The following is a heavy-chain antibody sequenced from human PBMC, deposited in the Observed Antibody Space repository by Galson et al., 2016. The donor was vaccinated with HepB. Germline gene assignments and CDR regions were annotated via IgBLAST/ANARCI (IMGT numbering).Heavy chain of an antibody. CDR3: ARDYASTYGMDV. V-gene: IGHV4-38-2*02. D-gene: IGHD3-16*01. J-gene: IGHJ6*02. CDR1: GYSIRSGYY. Sequence: ETLSLTCTVSGYSIRSGYYWDWIRQSPGKGLEFVASVSQRGTNQYNPSLKSRVAILVDTSKNQFSLRLRSVTAADTAIYYCARDYASTYGMDVWGQGTAVTVSS. CDR2: VSQRGTN.